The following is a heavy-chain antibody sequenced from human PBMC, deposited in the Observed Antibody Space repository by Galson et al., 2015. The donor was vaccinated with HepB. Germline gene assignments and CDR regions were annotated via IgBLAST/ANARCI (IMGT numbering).Heavy chain of an antibody. J-gene: IGHJ4*02. Sequence: SVKVSCKASGYTFTSYGISWVRQAPGQGLEWMGWISAYNGNTNYAQKLQGRVTMTTDTSTSTAYMELRSLRSDDTAVYYCARAPFWSGYYTGLGDYWGQGTLVTVSS. CDR3: ARAPFWSGYYTGLGDY. D-gene: IGHD3-3*01. CDR1: GYTFTSYG. CDR2: ISAYNGNT. V-gene: IGHV1-18*01.